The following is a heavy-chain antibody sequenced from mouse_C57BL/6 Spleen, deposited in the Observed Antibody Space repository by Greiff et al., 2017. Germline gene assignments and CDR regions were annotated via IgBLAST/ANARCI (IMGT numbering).Heavy chain of an antibody. CDR1: GYTFTSYW. V-gene: IGHV1-55*01. J-gene: IGHJ2*01. D-gene: IGHD1-1*01. CDR2: IYPGSGST. CDR3: AREGVITTVVDY. Sequence: QVQLQQPGAELVKPGASVKMSCKASGYTFTSYWITWVKQRPGQGLEWIGDIYPGSGSTNYNEKFKSKATLTVDTSSSTAYMQLSSLTSEDSAVYYCAREGVITTVVDYWGQGTTLTVSS.